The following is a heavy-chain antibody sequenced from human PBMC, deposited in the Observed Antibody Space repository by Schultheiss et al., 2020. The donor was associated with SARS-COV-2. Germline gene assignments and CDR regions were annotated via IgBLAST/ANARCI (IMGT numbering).Heavy chain of an antibody. CDR2: ISWNSGSI. D-gene: IGHD3-10*01. CDR3: ARPLLPDDAFDI. V-gene: IGHV3-9*01. Sequence: GGSLRLSCAASGFTFDDYAMHWVRQAPGKGLEWVSGISWNSGSIGYADSVKGRFTISRDNAKNSLYLQMNSLRAEDTAVYYCARPLLPDDAFDIWGQGTMVTVSS. J-gene: IGHJ3*02. CDR1: GFTFDDYA.